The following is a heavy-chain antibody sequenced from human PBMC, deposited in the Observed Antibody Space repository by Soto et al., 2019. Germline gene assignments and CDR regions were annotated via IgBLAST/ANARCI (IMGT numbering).Heavy chain of an antibody. D-gene: IGHD3-9*01. CDR1: GFTFSSYE. Sequence: GGSLRLSCAASGFTFSSYEMNWVRQAPGKGLEWVSYISSSGSTIYYADSVKGRFTISRDNAKNSLYLQMNSLRAEDTAVYYCARDLKFPTYYDILTHPIDYWGQGTLVTVSS. CDR2: ISSSGSTI. V-gene: IGHV3-48*03. J-gene: IGHJ4*02. CDR3: ARDLKFPTYYDILTHPIDY.